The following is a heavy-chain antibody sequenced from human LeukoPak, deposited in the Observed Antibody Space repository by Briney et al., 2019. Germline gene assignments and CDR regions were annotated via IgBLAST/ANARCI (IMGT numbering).Heavy chain of an antibody. CDR2: ISYDGSNK. D-gene: IGHD3-22*01. Sequence: GGSLRLSCAASGFTFSSYAMHWVRQAPGKGLEWVAVISYDGSNKYYADSVKGRFTIFRDNAKNSLYLQMNSLRVEDTAVYYCVKDRYFYDSGSKANWGQGTLVTVSS. CDR1: GFTFSSYA. V-gene: IGHV3-30-3*02. CDR3: VKDRYFYDSGSKAN. J-gene: IGHJ4*02.